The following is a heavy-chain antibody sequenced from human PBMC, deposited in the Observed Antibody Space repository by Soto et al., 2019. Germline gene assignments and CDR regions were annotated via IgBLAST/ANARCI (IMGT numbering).Heavy chain of an antibody. J-gene: IGHJ4*02. D-gene: IGHD6-6*01. V-gene: IGHV1-18*01. CDR1: GYTFTSYG. Sequence: ASVKVSCKASGYTFTSYGISWVRQAPGQGLEWMGWISAYNGNTNYAQKLQGRVTMTTDTPTSTAYMELRSLRSDDTAVYYCARVGTPSSSSALGGYWGQGTLVTVSS. CDR3: ARVGTPSSSSALGGY. CDR2: ISAYNGNT.